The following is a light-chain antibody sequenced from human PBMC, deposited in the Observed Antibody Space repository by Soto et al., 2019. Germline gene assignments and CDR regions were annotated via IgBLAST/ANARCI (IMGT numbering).Light chain of an antibody. CDR2: AAS. Sequence: DIQITQSPSSLSASVGDRVTITCRASQSISIYLNWYQQKPGKAPKLLIYAASRLQSGVPSRFSGSAPGTDFTLTISSLQPEDFATYYCQQSYSSPRTFGQGTKVDIK. CDR3: QQSYSSPRT. J-gene: IGKJ1*01. CDR1: QSISIY. V-gene: IGKV1-39*01.